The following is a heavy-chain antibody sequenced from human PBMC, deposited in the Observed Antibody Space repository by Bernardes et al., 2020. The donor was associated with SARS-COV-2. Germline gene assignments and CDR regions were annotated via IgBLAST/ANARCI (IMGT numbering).Heavy chain of an antibody. J-gene: IGHJ4*02. CDR3: ARGGRYYYADY. D-gene: IGHD3-10*01. Sequence: GGALRLSCAASRFSFSDYYMSWIRPAPGKGLEWILSISGGGTTIYYADSVKGRFTISRDNAKNSLYLQMDSLRAEDTALYYCARGGRYYYADYWGQGTLVTVSS. CDR2: ISGGGTTI. V-gene: IGHV3-11*01. CDR1: RFSFSDYY.